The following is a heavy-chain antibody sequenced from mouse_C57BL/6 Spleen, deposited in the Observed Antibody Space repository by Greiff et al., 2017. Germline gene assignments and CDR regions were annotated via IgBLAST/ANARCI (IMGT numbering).Heavy chain of an antibody. CDR1: GFTFSSYA. D-gene: IGHD2-1*01. J-gene: IGHJ3*01. CDR3: AREGNEGFAY. CDR2: ISDGGSYT. V-gene: IGHV5-4*01. Sequence: DVMLVESGGGLVKPGGSLKLSCAASGFTFSSYAMSWVRQTPEKRLEWVATISDGGSYTYYPDNVKGRFTISRDNAKNNLYLQMSHLKSEDTAMYYCAREGNEGFAYWGQGTLVTVSA.